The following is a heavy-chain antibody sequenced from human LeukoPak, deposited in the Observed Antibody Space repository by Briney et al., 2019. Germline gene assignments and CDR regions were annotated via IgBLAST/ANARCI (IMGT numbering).Heavy chain of an antibody. V-gene: IGHV1-2*02. CDR3: AILRGYFDL. Sequence: ASVKVSCKASGYTFTVYHIHWVRQAPGQGLEWMGWINPNSGGTNYAQKFQGRVTMTRDTSISTAYMELSRLRSDDTAVYYCAILRGYFDLWGRGTLVTVSS. CDR1: GYTFTVYH. CDR2: INPNSGGT. J-gene: IGHJ2*01.